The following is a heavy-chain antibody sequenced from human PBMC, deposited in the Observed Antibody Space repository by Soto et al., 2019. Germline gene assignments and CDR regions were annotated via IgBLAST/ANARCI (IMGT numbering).Heavy chain of an antibody. CDR3: ARHDGYFDWLLQKNNWFDP. V-gene: IGHV4-59*08. Sequence: SETLSLTCTVSGGSISSYYWSWIRQPPGKGLEWIGYIYYSGSTNYNPSLKSRVTISVDTSKDQFSLKLSSVTAADTAVYYCARHDGYFDWLLQKNNWFDPWGQGTLVTVSS. CDR1: GGSISSYY. J-gene: IGHJ5*02. CDR2: IYYSGST. D-gene: IGHD3-9*01.